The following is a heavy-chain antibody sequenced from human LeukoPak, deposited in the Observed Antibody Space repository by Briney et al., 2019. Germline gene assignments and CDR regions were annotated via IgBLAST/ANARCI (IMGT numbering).Heavy chain of an antibody. J-gene: IGHJ3*02. D-gene: IGHD6-6*01. CDR3: ARRSAARDAFDI. CDR1: GFTFSSYA. Sequence: PGGSLRLSCAASGFTFSSYAINWVRQAPGRGLEWVSGISGSVGTTYYPDSVQGRFTISIDNSKNTLYLQMNSLRAEDTAVYYCARRSAARDAFDIWGQGTMVTGSS. CDR2: ISGSVGTT. V-gene: IGHV3-23*01.